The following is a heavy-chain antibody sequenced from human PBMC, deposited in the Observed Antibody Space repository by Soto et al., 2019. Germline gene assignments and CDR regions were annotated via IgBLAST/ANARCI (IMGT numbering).Heavy chain of an antibody. V-gene: IGHV1-18*01. J-gene: IGHJ4*02. CDR3: AREVELTVTTDY. CDR2: ISAYNGNT. D-gene: IGHD4-17*01. Sequence: ASVKVSCKASGYTFTSYGISWVRQAPGQGLEWMGWISAYNGNTNYAQKLQGRVTMTTDTSTSTAYMELRSLRSDDTAVYYCAREVELTVTTDYWGKGPLVTVSS. CDR1: GYTFTSYG.